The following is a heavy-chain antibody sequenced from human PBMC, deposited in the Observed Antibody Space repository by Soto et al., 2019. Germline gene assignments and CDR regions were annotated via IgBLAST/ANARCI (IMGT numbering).Heavy chain of an antibody. Sequence: QVQLQESAPGLVKPSETLSLTCSVSGDSLRNHYWSWLRQPPGSRLEWLGHIFYNGDTTSYNPSLKSRVSMSVDTSKNHFSLGLGSVGVDDTAVFFWARVSYFRVFAWLFAFDPWGQGALVTASS. CDR3: ARVSYFRVFAWLFAFDP. CDR2: IFYNGDTT. J-gene: IGHJ5*02. CDR1: GDSLRNHY. D-gene: IGHD3-9*01. V-gene: IGHV4-59*11.